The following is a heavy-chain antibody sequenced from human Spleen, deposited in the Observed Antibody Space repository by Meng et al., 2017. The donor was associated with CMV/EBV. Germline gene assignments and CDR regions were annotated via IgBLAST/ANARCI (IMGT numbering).Heavy chain of an antibody. Sequence: SGYSFNGYYIHWVRQAPGQGLEWMGWINPKTGGTYSTQRFQGRVTMTRDSSLSTAYMELGRLRSDDTAVYFCVRGGVLQFLEWSFFWGQGTLVTVSS. V-gene: IGHV1-2*02. D-gene: IGHD3-3*01. CDR3: VRGGVLQFLEWSFF. J-gene: IGHJ4*02. CDR2: INPKTGGT. CDR1: GYSFNGYY.